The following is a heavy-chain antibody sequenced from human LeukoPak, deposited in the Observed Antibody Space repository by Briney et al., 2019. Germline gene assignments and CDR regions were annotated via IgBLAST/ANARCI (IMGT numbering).Heavy chain of an antibody. CDR3: AMKAVPRPRLHDAFDF. CDR2: ISYDGSNK. V-gene: IGHV3-30*04. D-gene: IGHD5-24*01. Sequence: GGTLRLSCAASGFTFSSYAMHWVRQAPGKGLEWVAVISYDGSNKYYADSVKGRFTISRDNSKNTLYLQMNSLRADDTAVYYRAMKAVPRPRLHDAFDFWGQGTVVSVSS. J-gene: IGHJ3*01. CDR1: GFTFSSYA.